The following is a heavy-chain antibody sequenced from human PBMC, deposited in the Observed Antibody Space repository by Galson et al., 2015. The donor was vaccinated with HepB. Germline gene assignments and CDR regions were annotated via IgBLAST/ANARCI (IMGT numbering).Heavy chain of an antibody. CDR1: GYTFTDYY. Sequence: SVKASCKASGYTFTDYYIQWVRQAPGQGLEWMGWITPKRGDTNYAQTFKGRVTMTRDTSISTAYLEVSGLRSDDTAMYFCARDDGYNSGWGNWGQGTLVTVSS. D-gene: IGHD6-19*01. J-gene: IGHJ4*02. CDR2: ITPKRGDT. CDR3: ARDDGYNSGWGN. V-gene: IGHV1-2*02.